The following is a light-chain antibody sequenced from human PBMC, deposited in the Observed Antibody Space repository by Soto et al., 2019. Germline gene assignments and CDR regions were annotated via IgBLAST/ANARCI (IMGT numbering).Light chain of an antibody. CDR1: RGVGTSY. J-gene: IGKJ2*01. CDR2: GTS. V-gene: IGKV3-20*01. Sequence: ENVLTQSPGTLPLSPGETASLSCRASRGVGTSYLAWYQQKPGQAPRLLLYGTSNRATGIPDRFSGSGSGTDFTLISSGVEPEDFAVYFCQQDGRPHLFGQGTKLEIK. CDR3: QQDGRPHL.